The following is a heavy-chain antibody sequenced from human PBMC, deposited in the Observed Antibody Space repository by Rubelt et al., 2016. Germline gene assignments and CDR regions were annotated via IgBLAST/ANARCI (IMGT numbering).Heavy chain of an antibody. V-gene: IGHV4-39*01. CDR2: VYYSGST. D-gene: IGHD3-3*01. CDR1: GGSISSSNYY. CDR3: ARRGLGVTDWFDP. Sequence: QLQLQESGPGLVKPSETLSLTCTVSGGSISSSNYYWGWIRQPPGKGLESIGNVYYSGSTYYNPSLKSRVTISVDTSKNQFSLKLTSVTAADTAVYYCARRGLGVTDWFDPWGQGTLVTVSS. J-gene: IGHJ5*02.